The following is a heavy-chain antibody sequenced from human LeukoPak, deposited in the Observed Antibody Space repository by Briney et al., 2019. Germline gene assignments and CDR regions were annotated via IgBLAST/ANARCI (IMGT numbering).Heavy chain of an antibody. CDR1: GDTFSSYA. V-gene: IGHV1-69*04. CDR3: AREGEVVPAASVFAWFDP. Sequence: ASLKDSCKASGDTFSSYAISWVRQAPGQGLGWMGRIIPIFGIANYAQKFQGRVTITADKSTSTAYMELSSLRAEDTAVYYCAREGEVVPAASVFAWFDPWGQGTLVTVSS. D-gene: IGHD2-2*01. J-gene: IGHJ5*02. CDR2: IIPIFGIA.